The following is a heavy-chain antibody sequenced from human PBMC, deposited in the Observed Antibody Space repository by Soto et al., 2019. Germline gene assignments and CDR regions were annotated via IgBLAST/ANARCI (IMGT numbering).Heavy chain of an antibody. J-gene: IGHJ4*02. Sequence: QVQLVQSGAEVKKPGASVKVSCKASGYTFTSYAMHWVRQAPGQRLEWMGWINAGNGNTKYSQKFQGRVTITRDTSASTAYMELSSLRSEDTAVYYCARDLGVGAASDYWGQGTQVTVSS. D-gene: IGHD1-26*01. V-gene: IGHV1-3*01. CDR3: ARDLGVGAASDY. CDR1: GYTFTSYA. CDR2: INAGNGNT.